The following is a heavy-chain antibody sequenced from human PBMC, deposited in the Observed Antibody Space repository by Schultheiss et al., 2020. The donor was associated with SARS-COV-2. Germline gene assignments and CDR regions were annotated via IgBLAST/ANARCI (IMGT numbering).Heavy chain of an antibody. CDR3: ARKARRQLAPFFDY. V-gene: IGHV1-46*01. CDR1: GYTFTSYY. CDR2: INPSGGST. D-gene: IGHD1-1*01. J-gene: IGHJ4*02. Sequence: ASVKVSCKASGYTFTSYYMHWVRQAPGQGLEWMGIINPSGGSTSYAQKLQGRVTMTTDTSTSTAYMELRSLRSDDTAVYYCARKARRQLAPFFDYWGQGTLVTVSS.